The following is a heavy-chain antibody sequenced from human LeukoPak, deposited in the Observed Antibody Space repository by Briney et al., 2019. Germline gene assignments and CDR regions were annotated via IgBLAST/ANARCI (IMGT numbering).Heavy chain of an antibody. CDR3: ARGGFRIPRDAFDI. CDR1: GGSISSYY. J-gene: IGHJ3*02. CDR2: IYYSGST. D-gene: IGHD2-15*01. V-gene: IGHV4-59*01. Sequence: PSETLSLXCTVSGGSISSYYWSWIRLPPGKGLESIGYIYYSGSTNYNPSLKSRVTISVDTSKNQFSLKLSSVTAADTAVYYCARGGFRIPRDAFDIWGQGTMVTVSS.